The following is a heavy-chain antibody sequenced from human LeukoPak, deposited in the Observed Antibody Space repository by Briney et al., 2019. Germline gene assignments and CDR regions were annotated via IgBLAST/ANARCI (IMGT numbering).Heavy chain of an antibody. Sequence: RPSETLSLTCTVSGGSISSYYWSWIRQPPGKGLEWIGYIYYSGSTNYNPSLKRRVTISVDTSKNQFSLKLSSVTAADTAVYYCASSHYDFWSGLKPNWFDPWGQGTLVTVSS. CDR1: GGSISSYY. V-gene: IGHV4-59*01. J-gene: IGHJ5*02. CDR3: ASSHYDFWSGLKPNWFDP. CDR2: IYYSGST. D-gene: IGHD3-3*01.